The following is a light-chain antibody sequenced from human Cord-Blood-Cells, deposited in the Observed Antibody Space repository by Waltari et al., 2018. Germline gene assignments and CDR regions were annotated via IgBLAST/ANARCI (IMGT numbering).Light chain of an antibody. V-gene: IGLV2-8*01. CDR3: SSYAGSNNLYV. CDR1: SSDVGGYNY. J-gene: IGLJ1*01. CDR2: EVS. Sequence: QSALTQPPSASGSPGQSVTISCTGTSSDVGGYNYVSRYQQHPGKAPTLMIYEVSKRPSGVPDRFSGSKSGNTAALTVSGLQAEDEADYYCSSYAGSNNLYVFGTGTKVTVL.